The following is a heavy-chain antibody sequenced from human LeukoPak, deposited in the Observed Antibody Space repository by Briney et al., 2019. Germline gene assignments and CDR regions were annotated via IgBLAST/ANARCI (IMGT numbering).Heavy chain of an antibody. CDR1: GFTFSSYS. CDR2: ISSSSSYI. CDR3: ARDGPPDMITFGGVIDPGYYYYGMDV. Sequence: PGGSLRLSCAASGFTFSSYSMNWVRQAPGKGLEWVSSISSSSSYIYYADSVKGRFTISRDNAKNSLYLQMNSLRAEDTAVYYCARDGPPDMITFGGVIDPGYYYYGMDVWGQGTTVTVSS. J-gene: IGHJ6*02. V-gene: IGHV3-21*01. D-gene: IGHD3-16*02.